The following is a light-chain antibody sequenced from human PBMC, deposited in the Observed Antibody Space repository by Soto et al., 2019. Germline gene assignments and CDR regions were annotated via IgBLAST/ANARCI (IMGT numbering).Light chain of an antibody. CDR3: CSYTGSYTYV. CDR2: DVN. J-gene: IGLJ2*01. V-gene: IGLV2-11*01. Sequence: QSALTQPRSVSGSPGQSVTISCTGTSSDVGGSSYVSWYQQHPDKAPKLMIYDVNERPSGVPDRFSGSKSGNTASLTISGLPAEDEDDYYCCSYTGSYTYVFGGGTKLTVL. CDR1: SSDVGGSSY.